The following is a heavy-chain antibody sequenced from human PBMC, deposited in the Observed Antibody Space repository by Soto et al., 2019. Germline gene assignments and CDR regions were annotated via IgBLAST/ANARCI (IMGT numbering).Heavy chain of an antibody. Sequence: APVNVSCKASGYTFTSYGISWVRQAPGQGLEWMGWISAYNGNTNYAQKFQGRVTITADESTSTAYMELSSLRSEDTAVYYCAASLAVAGTLLEYYFDYWGQGTMGTVSA. V-gene: IGHV1-18*01. CDR2: ISAYNGNT. CDR3: AASLAVAGTLLEYYFDY. CDR1: GYTFTSYG. D-gene: IGHD6-19*01. J-gene: IGHJ4*02.